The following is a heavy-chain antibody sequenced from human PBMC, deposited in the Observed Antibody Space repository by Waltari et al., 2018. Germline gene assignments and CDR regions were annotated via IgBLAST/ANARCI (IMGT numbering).Heavy chain of an antibody. CDR3: TSSFMITFGGVIVNYFDY. Sequence: EVLLVESGGGLVKPGGSLRLSCAASGFTFSNAWMSWVRQAPGKGLEWVGRIKSKTDGGTTDYAAPVKGRFTISRDDSKNTLYLQMNSLKTEDTAVYYCTSSFMITFGGVIVNYFDYWGQGTLVTVSS. CDR2: IKSKTDGGTT. V-gene: IGHV3-15*01. CDR1: GFTFSNAW. J-gene: IGHJ4*02. D-gene: IGHD3-16*02.